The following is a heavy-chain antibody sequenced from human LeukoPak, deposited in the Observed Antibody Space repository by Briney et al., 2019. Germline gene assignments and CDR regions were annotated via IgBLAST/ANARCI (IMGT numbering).Heavy chain of an antibody. D-gene: IGHD6-13*01. J-gene: IGHJ4*02. CDR1: GYSISSGYY. V-gene: IGHV4-38-2*02. CDR2: IYHSGST. Sequence: PLETLSLTCTVSGYSISSGYYWGWIRQPPGKGLEWIGSIYHSGSTYYNPSLKSRVTISVDTSKNQFSLKLSSVTAADTAVYYCARDGDAWAAAGTRYWGQGTLVTVSS. CDR3: ARDGDAWAAAGTRY.